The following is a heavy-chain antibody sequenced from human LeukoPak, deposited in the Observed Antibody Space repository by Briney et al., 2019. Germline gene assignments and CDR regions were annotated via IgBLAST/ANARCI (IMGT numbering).Heavy chain of an antibody. J-gene: IGHJ3*02. V-gene: IGHV4-31*03. CDR2: IYYSGST. CDR3: ARAIYYYHSAFDI. CDR1: GGSISSGGYY. Sequence: SETLSLTCTVSGGSISSGGYYWSWIRQHPGKGLEWIGYIYYSGSTYYNPSLKSRVTISVDTSKNQFSLKLSSVTAADTAVYYCARAIYYYHSAFDIWGQGTMVTVSS. D-gene: IGHD3-10*01.